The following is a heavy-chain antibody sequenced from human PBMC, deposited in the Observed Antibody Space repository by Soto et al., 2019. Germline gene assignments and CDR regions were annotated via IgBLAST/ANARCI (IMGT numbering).Heavy chain of an antibody. CDR2: IYYSGST. Sequence: QLQLQESGPGLVKPSETLSLTCTVSGGSISSSSYYWGWIRQPPGKGLEWIGSIYYSGSTYYNPSLKSRVTISVDTSKNQFSLKLSSVTAADTAVYYCARPGSGPETFDYWGQGTLVTVSS. CDR1: GGSISSSSYY. J-gene: IGHJ4*02. V-gene: IGHV4-39*01. CDR3: ARPGSGPETFDY. D-gene: IGHD3-10*01.